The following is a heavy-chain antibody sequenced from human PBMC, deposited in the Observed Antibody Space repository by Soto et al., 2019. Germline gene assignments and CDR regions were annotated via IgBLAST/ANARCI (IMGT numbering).Heavy chain of an antibody. CDR3: ASDQNWGGAY. CDR2: IGGGGGSR. J-gene: IGHJ4*02. CDR1: GFTFSNYV. V-gene: IGHV3-23*01. Sequence: EVHLLESGGGLVQPGGSLRLSCAASGFTFSNYVMIWVRQAPGEGLEWVSSIGGGGGSRTYADSMKGRFTISRDNSKNTLYLQINSLRADDTAVYYCASDQNWGGAYWGQGTLVTVSS. D-gene: IGHD7-27*01.